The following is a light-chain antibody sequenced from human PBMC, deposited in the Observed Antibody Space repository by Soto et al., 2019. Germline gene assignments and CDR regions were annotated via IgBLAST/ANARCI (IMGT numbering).Light chain of an antibody. V-gene: IGKV3-15*01. CDR3: QQYNDWPRT. Sequence: EIVLTQSPGTLSLSPGERATLSCRASQSVSNSYLAWYQQRPGQAPRLIMYSAVTWASGIPPRFSGSGSGTEFTLTISGLQSEDFAVYYCQQYNDWPRTFGQGTRVEIK. CDR1: QSVSNSY. CDR2: SAV. J-gene: IGKJ1*01.